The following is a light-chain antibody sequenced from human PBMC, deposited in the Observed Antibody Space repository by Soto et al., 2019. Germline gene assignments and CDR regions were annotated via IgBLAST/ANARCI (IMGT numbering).Light chain of an antibody. CDR3: QQYNGYPHT. CDR1: QSISNW. Sequence: DIQMTQSPSTLSASVGDRVTITCRASQSISNWLAWYQQKPGKAPKLLIYKASRLRNGVPSRFSGSGSVTEFTLTVYSLQPDDFAIYYCQQYNGYPHTFGQRTKLEIK. CDR2: KAS. V-gene: IGKV1-5*03. J-gene: IGKJ2*01.